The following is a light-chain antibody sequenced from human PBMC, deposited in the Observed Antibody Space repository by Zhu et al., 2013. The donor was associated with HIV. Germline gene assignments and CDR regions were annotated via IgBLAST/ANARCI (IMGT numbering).Light chain of an antibody. J-gene: IGKJ3*01. Sequence: EIVLTQSPATLSLSPGERATLSCRASQSVRSYLAWYQQKPGQAPRLLIYDASNRATGIPARFSGTGSGTDFTLTISSLEPEDFAVYYCQLRSNWPPVTFGPGTKVEIK. V-gene: IGKV3-11*01. CDR1: QSVRSY. CDR3: QLRSNWPPVT. CDR2: DAS.